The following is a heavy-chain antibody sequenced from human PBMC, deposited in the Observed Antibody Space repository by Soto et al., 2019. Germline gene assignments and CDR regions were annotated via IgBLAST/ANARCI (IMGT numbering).Heavy chain of an antibody. V-gene: IGHV4-30-2*01. CDR2: IYHSGST. CDR3: ARGNRDAPSDY. J-gene: IGHJ4*02. CDR1: GGSISSGGYS. Sequence: SETLSLTCAVSGGSISSGGYSWSWIRQPPGKGLEWIGYIYHSGSTYYNPSLKSRVTISVDRSKNQFSLKLSSVTAADTAVYYCARGNRDAPSDYWGQGTLVTVSS.